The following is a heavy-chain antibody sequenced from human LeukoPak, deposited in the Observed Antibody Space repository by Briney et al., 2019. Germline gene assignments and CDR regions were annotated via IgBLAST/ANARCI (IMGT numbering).Heavy chain of an antibody. Sequence: PGGSLRLSCAASGFTFSSYGMHWVRQAPGKGLEWVAVIWYDGSNKYYADSVKGRFTISRDNSKNTLYLQMNSLRAEDTAAYYCARDTYYDILTGYYIRGYYGMDVWGQGTTVTVSS. J-gene: IGHJ6*02. CDR3: ARDTYYDILTGYYIRGYYGMDV. CDR2: IWYDGSNK. CDR1: GFTFSSYG. V-gene: IGHV3-33*01. D-gene: IGHD3-9*01.